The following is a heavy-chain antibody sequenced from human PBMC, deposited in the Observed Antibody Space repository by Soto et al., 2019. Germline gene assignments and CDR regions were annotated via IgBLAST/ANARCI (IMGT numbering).Heavy chain of an antibody. CDR3: ARAGPIAAED. Sequence: QLQLQESGSGLVKPSQTLSLTCAVSGGSLSSGGYSWRWIRQPPGKGLEWIGYIYHSGSTYYNPSLKSRVTISVDRSKNQLSLKLSSVTAADTAVYYCARAGPIAAEDWGQGTLVTVSS. V-gene: IGHV4-30-2*01. CDR1: GGSLSSGGYS. D-gene: IGHD6-13*01. CDR2: IYHSGST. J-gene: IGHJ4*02.